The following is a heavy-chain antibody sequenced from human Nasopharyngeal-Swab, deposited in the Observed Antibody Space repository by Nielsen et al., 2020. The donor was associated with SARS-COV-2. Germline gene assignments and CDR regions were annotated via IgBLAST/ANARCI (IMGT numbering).Heavy chain of an antibody. V-gene: IGHV3-21*01. CDR2: ISSSSSYI. D-gene: IGHD3-3*01. CDR1: GFTFSSYS. J-gene: IGHJ6*02. Sequence: GSLRLSCAASGFTFSSYSMNWVRQAPGKGLEWVSSISSSSSYIYYADSVKGRFTISRDNAKNSLYLQMNSLRAEDTAVYYCARDSAVYDFWSGYSGYYYYGMDVWGQGTTVTVSS. CDR3: ARDSAVYDFWSGYSGYYYYGMDV.